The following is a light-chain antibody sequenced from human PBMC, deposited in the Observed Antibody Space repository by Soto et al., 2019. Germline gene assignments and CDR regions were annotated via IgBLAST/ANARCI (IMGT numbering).Light chain of an antibody. V-gene: IGKV3-15*01. J-gene: IGKJ4*01. CDR3: QQYNNWPLT. Sequence: IVMTQSPATLSVSPGERATLSCRASQSVGSNLAWYQQTPGQAPRLLMYGAPTRAAGLPARFSGSGSGTEFTLTISSLQSEDFAVYYWQQYNNWPLTFGGGTKVEIK. CDR1: QSVGSN. CDR2: GAP.